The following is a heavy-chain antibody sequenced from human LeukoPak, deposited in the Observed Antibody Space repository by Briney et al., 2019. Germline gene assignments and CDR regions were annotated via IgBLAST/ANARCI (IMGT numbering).Heavy chain of an antibody. V-gene: IGHV4-61*01. J-gene: IGHJ3*02. CDR3: ARAGAKYYYDSSGYYSTAFDI. CDR1: GGSVSSGSYY. CDR2: IYYSGST. Sequence: SETLSLTCTVSGGSVSSGSYYWSWIRQPPGKGLEWIGYIYYSGSTNYNPSLKSRVTTSVDTSKNQFSLKLSSVTAADTAVYYCARAGAKYYYDSSGYYSTAFDIWGQGTMVTVSS. D-gene: IGHD3-22*01.